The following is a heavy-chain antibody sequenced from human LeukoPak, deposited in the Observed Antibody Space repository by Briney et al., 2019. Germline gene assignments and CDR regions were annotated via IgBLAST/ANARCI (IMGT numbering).Heavy chain of an antibody. D-gene: IGHD2-2*01. Sequence: PSETLSLTCTVSNGSISSSRYYWAWIRQPPGKGLEWIGSIYYSGSTHCNPSQKSRVTISVDTSKNQFFLRLSSGTAADTAVYYCARNCSRTTCSGTFDIWGRGTMVTVSS. CDR1: NGSISSSRYY. CDR2: IYYSGST. V-gene: IGHV4-39*01. CDR3: ARNCSRTTCSGTFDI. J-gene: IGHJ3*02.